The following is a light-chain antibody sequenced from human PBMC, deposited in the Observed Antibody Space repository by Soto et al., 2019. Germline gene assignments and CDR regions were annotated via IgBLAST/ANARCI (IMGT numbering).Light chain of an antibody. CDR3: SSYTSSSTLYV. J-gene: IGLJ1*01. CDR1: SSDVGGYNY. Sequence: QSVLTQPAPLSGSPGQSITISRPGNSSDVGGYNYVSWYQQHPGKAPKLMIYDVSNRPSGVSSRFSGSKSGNTASLTISGLQAEDEADYYCSSYTSSSTLYVFGTGTKVTVL. V-gene: IGLV2-14*01. CDR2: DVS.